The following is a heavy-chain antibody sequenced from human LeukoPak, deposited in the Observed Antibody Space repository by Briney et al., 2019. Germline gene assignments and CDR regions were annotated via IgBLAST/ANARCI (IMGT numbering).Heavy chain of an antibody. J-gene: IGHJ4*02. Sequence: PGGSLRLSCEASGFTFSRSWMSWVRQAPRKGLEWVANIKQDGSEKYYVDSVKGRFTVSRDNAKNSLFLQMNSLRAEDTAVYYCARDRRYGYYFDYWGQGILVTVSS. D-gene: IGHD5-18*01. CDR2: IKQDGSEK. CDR1: GFTFSRSW. CDR3: ARDRRYGYYFDY. V-gene: IGHV3-7*01.